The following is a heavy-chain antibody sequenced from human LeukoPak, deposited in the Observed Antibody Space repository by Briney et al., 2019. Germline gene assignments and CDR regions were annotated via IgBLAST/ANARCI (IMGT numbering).Heavy chain of an antibody. V-gene: IGHV4-39*07. CDR1: GGSISSSGYY. D-gene: IGHD4/OR15-4a*01. CDR3: ASIRAQTHRFDP. CDR2: IYYSGST. J-gene: IGHJ5*02. Sequence: SETLSLTCTVSGGSISSSGYYWGWIRQPPGKGLEWIGSIYYSGSTYYNPSLKSRVTISVDTSKNQFSLKLSSVTAADTAVYYCASIRAQTHRFDPWGQGTLVTVSS.